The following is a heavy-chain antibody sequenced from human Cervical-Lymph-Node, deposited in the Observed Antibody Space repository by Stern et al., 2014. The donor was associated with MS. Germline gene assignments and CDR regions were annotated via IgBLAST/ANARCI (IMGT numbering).Heavy chain of an antibody. CDR2: INPNSGGT. CDR3: AREGYSSSSGSYYFDY. D-gene: IGHD6-6*01. CDR1: GYTFTGYY. V-gene: IGHV1-2*04. J-gene: IGHJ4*02. Sequence: VQLLESGAEVKKPGASVKVSCKASGYTFTGYYMHWVRQAPGQGLEWMGWINPNSGGTNYAQKFQGWVTMTRDTSISTAYMELSRLRSDDTAVYYCAREGYSSSSGSYYFDYWGQGTLVTVSS.